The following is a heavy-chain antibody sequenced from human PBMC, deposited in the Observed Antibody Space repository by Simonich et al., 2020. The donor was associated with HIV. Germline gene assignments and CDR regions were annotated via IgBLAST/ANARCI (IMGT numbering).Heavy chain of an antibody. V-gene: IGHV4-39*01. J-gene: IGHJ4*02. CDR3: ARHESGYDSPNDY. Sequence: QLQLQESGPGLVKPSETLSLTCTVSGGSISSSSYYWGWIRQPPGKGLEWIGSIYYSGRTYYNPSLKSRVTISVDTSKNQFSLKLSSVTAADTAVYYCARHESGYDSPNDYWGQGTLVTVSS. D-gene: IGHD5-12*01. CDR1: GGSISSSSYY. CDR2: IYYSGRT.